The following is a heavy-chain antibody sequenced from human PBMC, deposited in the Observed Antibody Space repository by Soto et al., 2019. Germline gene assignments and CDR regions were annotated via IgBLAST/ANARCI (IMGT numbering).Heavy chain of an antibody. Sequence: GGSLRLSCAASGFTFSSYSMNWVRQAPGKGLEWVSSISSSSSYIYYADSVKGRFTISRDNAKNSLYLQMNSLRAEDTAVYYCARDPYPEPEYSYGLYRFGELSRWAADFDYWGQGTLVTVSS. CDR3: ARDPYPEPEYSYGLYRFGELSRWAADFDY. J-gene: IGHJ4*02. CDR2: ISSSSSYI. D-gene: IGHD3-10*01. V-gene: IGHV3-21*01. CDR1: GFTFSSYS.